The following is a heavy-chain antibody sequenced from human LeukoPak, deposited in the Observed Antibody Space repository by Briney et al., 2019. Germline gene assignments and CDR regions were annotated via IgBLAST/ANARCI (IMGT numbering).Heavy chain of an antibody. V-gene: IGHV4-59*01. CDR1: GGSINTYC. J-gene: IGHJ4*02. Sequence: SQTLSLTGTDSGGSINTYCWSWIRQPPGNRMELIGYIYYSGRTNYNPSLKSRVIILVDTSKNQFSLKLSSVTAADTGVYYCARSRVTMVRGSPNWNFDYWGQGILVTVSS. CDR3: ARSRVTMVRGSPNWNFDY. CDR2: IYYSGRT. D-gene: IGHD3-10*01.